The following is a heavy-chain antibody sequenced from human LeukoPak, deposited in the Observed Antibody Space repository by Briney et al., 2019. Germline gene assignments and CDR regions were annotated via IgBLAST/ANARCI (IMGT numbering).Heavy chain of an antibody. CDR1: GFTFSSYW. CDR3: ARDRSGSYLNWFDP. J-gene: IGHJ5*02. CDR2: INSDGSST. Sequence: GLSLRLSCAASGFTFSSYWMHWVRQAPGKGLVWVSRINSDGSSTSYADSVKGRFTISRDNAKNTLYLQMNSLRAEDTAVYYCARDRSGSYLNWFDPWGQGTLVTVSS. D-gene: IGHD1-26*01. V-gene: IGHV3-74*01.